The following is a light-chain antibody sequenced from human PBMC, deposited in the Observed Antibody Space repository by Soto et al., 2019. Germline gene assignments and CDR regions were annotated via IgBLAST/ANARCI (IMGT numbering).Light chain of an antibody. CDR1: QSISSW. CDR3: QHYNSYSEA. V-gene: IGKV1-5*03. CDR2: KAC. J-gene: IGKJ1*01. Sequence: DIQMTQSPSTLSASVGDRVTITCRASQSISSWLAWYQQKPGKAPKLLIYKACTLKSGIPSRFSGSGSGTEFTLTISSLQPDDFATYYCQHYNSYSEAFGQGTKVEIK.